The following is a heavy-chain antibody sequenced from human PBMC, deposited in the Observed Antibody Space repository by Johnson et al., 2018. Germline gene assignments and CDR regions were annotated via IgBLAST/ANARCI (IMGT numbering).Heavy chain of an antibody. J-gene: IGHJ3*01. CDR2: IRYDGTYE. V-gene: IGHV3-33*01. CDR3: ARTTRGAFDL. Sequence: QVQLVESGGGVVQPGRSLRLSCATSGFTFINYDMHWVRQAPGKGLEGVALIRYDGTYEYYADSVEGRFTVSRDNSKNTLYLQMSLLRVEDTAVYFVARTTRGAFDLWGQGTMVTVS. CDR1: GFTFINYD. D-gene: IGHD4-17*01.